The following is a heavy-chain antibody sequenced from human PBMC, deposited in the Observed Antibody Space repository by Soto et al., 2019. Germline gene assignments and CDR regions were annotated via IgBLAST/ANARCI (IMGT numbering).Heavy chain of an antibody. CDR1: GIPVSSNY. D-gene: IGHD3-10*01. V-gene: IGHV3-53*04. CDR2: LHSGGDT. J-gene: IGHJ6*02. CDR3: ARDGPAYYASRMDV. Sequence: EVQLVESGGGLVQPGGSLRLSCAASGIPVSSNYMTWVRQAPGKGLEWVSVLHSGGDTYYANSVKGRSTISRHDSTKTLIRQMNSLTAEDPAVYYCARDGPAYYASRMDVWGQGTTVTVSS.